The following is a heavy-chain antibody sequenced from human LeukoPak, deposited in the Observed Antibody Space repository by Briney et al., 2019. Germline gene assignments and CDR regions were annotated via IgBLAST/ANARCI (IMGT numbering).Heavy chain of an antibody. J-gene: IGHJ4*02. V-gene: IGHV3-7*01. CDR1: RFTFGLYW. Sequence: GGSLRLSCAASRFTFGLYWMSWVRQAPGKALEWVANINQDGSETYYVDSVEGRFTISRDNTKNSLYLQMNSLRAEDTALYYCARAASAGTVDYWGQGTLVTVSS. CDR2: INQDGSET. D-gene: IGHD6-13*01. CDR3: ARAASAGTVDY.